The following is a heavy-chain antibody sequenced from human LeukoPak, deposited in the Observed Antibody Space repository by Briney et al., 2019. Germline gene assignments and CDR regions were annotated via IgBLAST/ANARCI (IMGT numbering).Heavy chain of an antibody. V-gene: IGHV3-23*01. Sequence: GGSLRLSCPASGFTFSSYAMSWVRQAPGKGLEWVSAISGSGGSTYYADSVKGRFTISRDNSKNTLYLQMNSLRAEDTAVYYCAKDKGSGWYGGIDYWGQGTLVTVSS. D-gene: IGHD6-19*01. CDR1: GFTFSSYA. CDR3: AKDKGSGWYGGIDY. J-gene: IGHJ4*02. CDR2: ISGSGGST.